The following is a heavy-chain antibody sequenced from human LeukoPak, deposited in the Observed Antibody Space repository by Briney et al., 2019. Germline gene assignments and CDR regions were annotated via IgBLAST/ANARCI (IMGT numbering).Heavy chain of an antibody. Sequence: ASVKVSCKASGYTFTSYDINWVRQATGQGLEWMGWMNPNSGNTGYAQKFQDRVTMTRDTSTRTAYMELSSLRSEDSAVYYCARDRLLFEVLPGWFDPWGQGTLVTVSS. CDR1: GYTFTSYD. J-gene: IGHJ5*02. D-gene: IGHD2-15*01. V-gene: IGHV1-8*01. CDR2: MNPNSGNT. CDR3: ARDRLLFEVLPGWFDP.